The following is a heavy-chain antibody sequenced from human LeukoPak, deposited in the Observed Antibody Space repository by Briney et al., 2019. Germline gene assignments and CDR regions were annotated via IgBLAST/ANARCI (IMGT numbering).Heavy chain of an antibody. Sequence: GGSLRLSCAASGFSFSSYYMSWVRQAPGKGLEWVALINPDGNERYYVDSVKGRFTISRDNAKNSLYLQMNSLRAEDTAVYYCARDGPHQIYIYSSGWYLDYWGQGTLVTVSS. V-gene: IGHV3-7*01. J-gene: IGHJ4*02. D-gene: IGHD6-19*01. CDR1: GFSFSSYY. CDR2: INPDGNER. CDR3: ARDGPHQIYIYSSGWYLDY.